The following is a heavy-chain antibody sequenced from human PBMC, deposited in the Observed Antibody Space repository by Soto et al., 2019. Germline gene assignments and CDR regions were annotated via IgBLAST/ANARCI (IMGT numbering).Heavy chain of an antibody. CDR3: AKYGGARGGY. CDR2: ISGSGGSP. D-gene: IGHD1-26*01. CDR1: GFTFSSYA. J-gene: IGHJ4*02. Sequence: EVQLLESGGGLGQPGGSLRLSCAASGFTFSSYAMSWVRQAPGKGLEWVSAISGSGGSPYYADSVKGRFTISRDNAKNTVYLQMSSLRAEETAVYYCAKYGGARGGYWGQGTLVTVSS. V-gene: IGHV3-23*01.